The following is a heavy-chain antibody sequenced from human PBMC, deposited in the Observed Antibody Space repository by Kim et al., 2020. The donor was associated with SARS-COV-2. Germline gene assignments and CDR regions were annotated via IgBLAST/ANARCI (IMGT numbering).Heavy chain of an antibody. CDR2: ISWNSGSI. Sequence: GGSLRPSCAASGFTFDDYAMHWVRQAPGKGLEWVSGISWNSGSIGYADSVKGRFTISRDNAKNSLYLQMNSLRAEDTALYYCAKASPGIAAAGTGGGMDVWGQGTTVTVSS. CDR3: AKASPGIAAAGTGGGMDV. D-gene: IGHD6-13*01. J-gene: IGHJ6*02. CDR1: GFTFDDYA. V-gene: IGHV3-9*01.